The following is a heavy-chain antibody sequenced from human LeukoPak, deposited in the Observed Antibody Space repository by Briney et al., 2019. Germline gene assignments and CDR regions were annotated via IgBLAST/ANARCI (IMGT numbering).Heavy chain of an antibody. CDR3: ARTSHYVDIAATIPYGIYYFDY. CDR1: GYTFTSYD. D-gene: IGHD5-12*01. CDR2: MNPNSGNT. Sequence: ASVKVSCKASGYTFTSYDINWVRQATGQGLEWRGWMNPNSGNTGYAQKFQGRVTITRNTSISTAYMELSSLRSEDTAVYYCARTSHYVDIAATIPYGIYYFDYWGQGTLVTVSS. V-gene: IGHV1-8*03. J-gene: IGHJ4*02.